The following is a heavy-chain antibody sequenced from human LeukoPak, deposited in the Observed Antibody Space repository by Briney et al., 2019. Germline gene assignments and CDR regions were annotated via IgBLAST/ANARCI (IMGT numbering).Heavy chain of an antibody. J-gene: IGHJ3*02. CDR1: GGAISGRRDY. CDR3: ARNVSRGEPGGAFDI. D-gene: IGHD3-16*01. V-gene: IGHV4-39*01. CDR2: IYYSGST. Sequence: SETLSLICTVSGGAISGRRDYWGWFRQPPGKGLEWIASIYYSGSTHYNPSLKSRVTISVDTSRNQFSLELRSATAADSAMYYCARNVSRGEPGGAFDIWGQGTMVTVSS.